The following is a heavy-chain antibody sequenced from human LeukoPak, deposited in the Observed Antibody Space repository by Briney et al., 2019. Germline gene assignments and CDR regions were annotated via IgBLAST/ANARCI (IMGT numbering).Heavy chain of an antibody. Sequence: GGSLRLSCAASGFTFSSYAMHWVRQAPGKGLEWVAVISYDGSNKYYADSVKGRFTISRDNSKNTLYLQMNSLRAEDTAVYYCARDRSVVVVNLPDYWGQGTLVTVSS. V-gene: IGHV3-30*04. D-gene: IGHD3-22*01. J-gene: IGHJ4*02. CDR3: ARDRSVVVVNLPDY. CDR2: ISYDGSNK. CDR1: GFTFSSYA.